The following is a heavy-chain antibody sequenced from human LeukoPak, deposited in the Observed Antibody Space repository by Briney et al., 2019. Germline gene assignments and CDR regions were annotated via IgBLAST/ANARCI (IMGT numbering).Heavy chain of an antibody. J-gene: IGHJ6*03. CDR2: IFPSGSA. Sequence: SETLSLTCTVSGGSISSYYRSWIRQSPVRGLEWLGYIFPSGSAFYNPSLESRVTISLDTSENQFSLRLSSVTAADTAVYYCARRNHYFYYMDVWGKGTTVTVSS. CDR3: ARRNHYFYYMDV. CDR1: GGSISSYY. V-gene: IGHV4-4*09.